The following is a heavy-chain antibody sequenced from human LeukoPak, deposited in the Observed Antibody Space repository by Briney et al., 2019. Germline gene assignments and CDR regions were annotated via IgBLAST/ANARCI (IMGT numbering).Heavy chain of an antibody. Sequence: SETLSLTCTVSGGSISSSSYYWSWIRQPPGKGLEWIGEINHSGSTNYNPSLKSRVTISVDTSKNQFSLKLSSVTAADTAVYYCARGGSGSYYNVRSFDYWGQGTLVTVSS. V-gene: IGHV4-39*07. D-gene: IGHD3-10*01. CDR2: INHSGST. CDR1: GGSISSSSYY. J-gene: IGHJ4*02. CDR3: ARGGSGSYYNVRSFDY.